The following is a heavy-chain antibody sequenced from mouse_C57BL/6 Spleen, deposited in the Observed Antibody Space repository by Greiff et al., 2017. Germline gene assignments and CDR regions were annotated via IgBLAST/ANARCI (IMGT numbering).Heavy chain of an antibody. CDR2: IDPENGDT. Sequence: VQLKESGAELVRPGASVQLSCTASGFNIKDDYMHWVKQRPEQGLEWIGWIDPENGDTEYASKFQGKATITADTSSNTAYLQLSSLTSEDTAVYYCTTLRGYGNYGRDYWGQGTSVTVSS. V-gene: IGHV14-4*01. CDR3: TTLRGYGNYGRDY. J-gene: IGHJ4*01. CDR1: GFNIKDDY. D-gene: IGHD2-1*01.